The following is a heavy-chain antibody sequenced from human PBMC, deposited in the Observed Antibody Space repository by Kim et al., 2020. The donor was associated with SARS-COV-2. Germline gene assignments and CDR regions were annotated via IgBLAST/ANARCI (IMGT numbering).Heavy chain of an antibody. D-gene: IGHD6-19*01. V-gene: IGHV3-9*01. J-gene: IGHJ4*02. Sequence: DSVKGRFNISRDNAKNSLYLQMNSLRAEDTALYYCAKGFGYSSGWYYFDYWGQGTLVTVSS. CDR3: AKGFGYSSGWYYFDY.